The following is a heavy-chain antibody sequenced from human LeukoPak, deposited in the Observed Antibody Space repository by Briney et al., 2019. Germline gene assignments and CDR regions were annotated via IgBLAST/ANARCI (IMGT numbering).Heavy chain of an antibody. CDR2: ISGSGGST. D-gene: IGHD2-8*01. CDR1: GFTFSSYA. Sequence: PGGSLRLSCAASGFTFSSYAMSWVRQAPGKGLEWVSAISGSGGSTYYADSVKGRFTISRDNSKNTLYLQMNSLRAEDTAVYYCAEDQWGLGYCTNSVCFHNYYYYYYMDVWGKGTTVTVSS. CDR3: AEDQWGLGYCTNSVCFHNYYYYYYMDV. V-gene: IGHV3-23*01. J-gene: IGHJ6*03.